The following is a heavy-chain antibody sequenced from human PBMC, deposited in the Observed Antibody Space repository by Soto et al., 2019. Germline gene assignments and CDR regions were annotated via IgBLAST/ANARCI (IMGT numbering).Heavy chain of an antibody. CDR1: GFTFTSSA. V-gene: IGHV1-58*01. CDR2: IVVGSGNT. J-gene: IGHJ3*02. D-gene: IGHD3-22*01. CDR3: AALDSSGYYYEAFDI. Sequence: SVKVSCKASGFTFTSSAVQWVRQARGQRLEWIGWIVVGSGNTNYAQKFQERVTITRDMSTSTAYMELSSLRSEDTAVYYCAALDSSGYYYEAFDIWGQGTMVTVPS.